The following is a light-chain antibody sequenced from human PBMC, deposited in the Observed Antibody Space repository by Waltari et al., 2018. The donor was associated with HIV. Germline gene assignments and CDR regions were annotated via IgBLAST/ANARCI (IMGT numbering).Light chain of an antibody. CDR2: NVS. CDR3: SSYAGTSNFVL. CDR1: SSNFGAFNY. V-gene: IGLV2-11*01. Sequence: QSALPQPRSVSESPGQSVPISCTGTSSNFGAFNYAPGYQQPPGRAPKFIIYNVSERPSGVPDRFSGSKSGNTASLTISGLQAEDEADYYCSSYAGTSNFVLFGGGTKLTVL. J-gene: IGLJ2*01.